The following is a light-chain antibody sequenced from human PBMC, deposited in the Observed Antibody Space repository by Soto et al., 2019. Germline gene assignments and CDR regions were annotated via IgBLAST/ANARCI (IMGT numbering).Light chain of an antibody. Sequence: QSALTHPASVSGSPGQSITISCTGTSSDVGGYDYVSWHQQHPGKAPKLMIYEVNTRPSGVSNRFSGSKSGNTASLTISGLQAEDEADYYCCSYTSSGANVFGGGTKLTVL. J-gene: IGLJ2*01. V-gene: IGLV2-14*01. CDR2: EVN. CDR1: SSDVGGYDY. CDR3: CSYTSSGANV.